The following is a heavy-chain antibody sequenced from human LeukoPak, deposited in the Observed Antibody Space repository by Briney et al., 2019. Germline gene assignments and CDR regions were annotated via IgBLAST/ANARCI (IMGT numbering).Heavy chain of an antibody. Sequence: SVKVSCKASGGTFSSYAISWVRQAPGQGLEWMGGIIPIFGTANYAQKFQGRVTITADESTSTAYMELSSLRSEDTAVYYCARGSPRYQLLGRITGTTPDDYYYYMDVWGKGTTVTVSS. CDR3: ARGSPRYQLLGRITGTTPDDYYYYMDV. V-gene: IGHV1-69*13. CDR1: GGTFSSYA. D-gene: IGHD1-7*01. CDR2: IIPIFGTA. J-gene: IGHJ6*03.